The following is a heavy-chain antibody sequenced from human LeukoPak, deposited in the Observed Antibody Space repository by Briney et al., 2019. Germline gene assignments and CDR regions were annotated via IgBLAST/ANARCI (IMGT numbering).Heavy chain of an antibody. Sequence: SETLSLTCTVSGGSISSSSYYWGWIRQPPGKGLEWIGSIYYSGSTYYNPSLKSRVTISVDTSKNQFSLKLSSVTAADTAVYYCARHITYYDYVWGSYPLNNWFDPWGQGTLVTVSS. CDR1: GGSISSSSYY. J-gene: IGHJ5*02. CDR2: IYYSGST. D-gene: IGHD3-16*01. V-gene: IGHV4-39*01. CDR3: ARHITYYDYVWGSYPLNNWFDP.